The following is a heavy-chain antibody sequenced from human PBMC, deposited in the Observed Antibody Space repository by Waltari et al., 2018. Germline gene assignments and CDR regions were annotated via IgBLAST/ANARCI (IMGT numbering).Heavy chain of an antibody. CDR2: ISGSGGNT. CDR3: AKDPAGTYYFEY. Sequence: EVQLLESGGGLVQPGGSLRLSCAASEFTFSSYAMNWVRQAPGKGLEWVSTISGSGGNTYYADSVKGRFTISRDNSKNTLYLQMNSLRAEDTAVHYCAKDPAGTYYFEYWGQGTLVTVSS. J-gene: IGHJ4*02. D-gene: IGHD6-19*01. V-gene: IGHV3-23*01. CDR1: EFTFSSYA.